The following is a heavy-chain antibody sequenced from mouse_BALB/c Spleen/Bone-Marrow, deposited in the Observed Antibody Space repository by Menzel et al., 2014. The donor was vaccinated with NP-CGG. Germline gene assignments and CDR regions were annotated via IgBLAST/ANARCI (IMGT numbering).Heavy chain of an antibody. CDR2: INPSSNYT. V-gene: IGHV1-4*01. CDR1: GYTFTSYT. J-gene: IGHJ4*01. Sequence: QVQLQQSGAELARPGASLKMSCRTSGYTFTSYTVHWIKQRPGQGLEWIGYINPSSNYTNYNQKFKDKATLTADKSSNTAYMQLSRLTSEDSAVYYSARSMIIYFAMDYWGLATSATVSS. CDR3: ARSMIIYFAMDY. D-gene: IGHD2-3*01.